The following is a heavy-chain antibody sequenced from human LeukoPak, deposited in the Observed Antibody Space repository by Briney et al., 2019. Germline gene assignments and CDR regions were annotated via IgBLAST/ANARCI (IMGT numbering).Heavy chain of an antibody. J-gene: IGHJ4*02. D-gene: IGHD2-2*01. V-gene: IGHV1-24*01. CDR2: FDPEDGET. CDR3: ATGGYCSSTSCPFGY. CDR1: GYTLTELS. Sequence: ASVKVSCKVSGYTLTELSMHWVRQAPGKGLEWMGGFDPEDGETIYAQKFQGRVTMTEDTSTDTAYMELSSLRSEDTAVYYCATGGYCSSTSCPFGYWGQGTLVTVSS.